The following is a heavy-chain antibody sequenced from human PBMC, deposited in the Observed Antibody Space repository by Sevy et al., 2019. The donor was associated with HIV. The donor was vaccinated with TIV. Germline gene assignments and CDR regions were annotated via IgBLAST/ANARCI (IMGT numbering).Heavy chain of an antibody. V-gene: IGHV3-23*01. J-gene: IGHJ4*02. CDR1: GFTFSSYA. D-gene: IGHD2-21*01. CDR3: AKDRYAGPNMTYLDY. CDR2: ISGSGGST. Sequence: GGSLRLSCAASGFTFSSYAMSWVRQAPGKGLEWVSAISGSGGSTYYADSVKGRFTISRDNSKNTLYLQMNSLRAEDTAVYYCAKDRYAGPNMTYLDYWAQGTLVTVSS.